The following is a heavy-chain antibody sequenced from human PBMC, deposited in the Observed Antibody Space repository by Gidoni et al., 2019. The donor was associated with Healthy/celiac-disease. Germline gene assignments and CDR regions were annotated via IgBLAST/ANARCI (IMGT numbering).Heavy chain of an antibody. CDR1: GFTFSSYW. J-gene: IGHJ4*02. Sequence: EVQLVESGGGLVQPGGSLRLSCAASGFTFSSYWMSWVRQAPGKGLEWVANIKQDGSEKYYVDSVKGRFTISRDNAKNSLYLQMNSLRAEDTAVYYCAVHGELDYFDYWGQGTLVTVSS. D-gene: IGHD1-26*01. CDR3: AVHGELDYFDY. V-gene: IGHV3-7*03. CDR2: IKQDGSEK.